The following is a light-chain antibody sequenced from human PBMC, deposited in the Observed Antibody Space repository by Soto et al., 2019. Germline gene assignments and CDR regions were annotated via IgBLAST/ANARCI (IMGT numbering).Light chain of an antibody. CDR1: SSNIGSNT. CDR2: TNN. V-gene: IGLV1-44*01. Sequence: QSVLIQPPSASGTPGQRVTISCSGSSSNIGSNTVNWYQQLPGTAPKLLIYTNNQRPSGVPDRFSGSKSGTSASLAISGLHSEDEADYYCAAWDDSLNGYVFGTGTKLTVL. CDR3: AAWDDSLNGYV. J-gene: IGLJ1*01.